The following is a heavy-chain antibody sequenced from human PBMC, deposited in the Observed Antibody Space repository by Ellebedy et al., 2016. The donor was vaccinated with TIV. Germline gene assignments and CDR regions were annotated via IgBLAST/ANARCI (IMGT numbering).Heavy chain of an antibody. J-gene: IGHJ4*02. CDR1: GGSFSTYY. CDR3: ARGLQGRITLVRGQNYFDF. Sequence: SETLSLTCAVYGGSFSTYYWSWIRQPPGKGLEWIGEINHRGSTNYNPSLESRVTISVDTSKNQFSLKLRFVTAADTAVYYCARGLQGRITLVRGQNYFDFWGPGTLVTVSS. CDR2: INHRGST. V-gene: IGHV4-34*01. D-gene: IGHD3-10*01.